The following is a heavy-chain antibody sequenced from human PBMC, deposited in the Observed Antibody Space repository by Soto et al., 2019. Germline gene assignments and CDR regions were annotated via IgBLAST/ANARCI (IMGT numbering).Heavy chain of an antibody. D-gene: IGHD3-10*01. J-gene: IGHJ4*02. CDR2: ISTGGGTI. V-gene: IGHV3-48*01. Sequence: EVRLVESGGGLVQPGGSLRLSCAASGFTFFSYTMSWVRQAPGKGLEWVSYISTGGGTINYADSVKGRFTISRDNAKNSLYLQMNSLSAVDTAVYYCATGRGIYWGQGILVTVSS. CDR3: ATGRGIY. CDR1: GFTFFSYT.